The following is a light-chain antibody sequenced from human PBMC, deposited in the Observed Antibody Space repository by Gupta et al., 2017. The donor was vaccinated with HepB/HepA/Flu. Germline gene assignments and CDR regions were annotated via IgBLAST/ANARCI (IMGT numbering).Light chain of an antibody. J-gene: IGLJ3*02. CDR1: SSDVGSYNL. V-gene: IGLV2-23*02. CDR2: EVS. Sequence: QSALTQPASVSGSPGQSITISCTGTSSDVGSYNLFSWYQQHPGKAPKLMIYEVSKRPSGVSNRFSGSKSGNTASLTISGLQAEDEADYYCCSYAGSSTSLVFGGGTKLTVL. CDR3: CSYAGSSTSLV.